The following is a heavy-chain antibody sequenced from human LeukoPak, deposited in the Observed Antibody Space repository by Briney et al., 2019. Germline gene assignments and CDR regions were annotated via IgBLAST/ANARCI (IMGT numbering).Heavy chain of an antibody. CDR1: GYTFTNYG. CDR3: ARDKAVTTELTQYFHH. J-gene: IGHJ1*01. Sequence: ASVKVSYKASGYTFTNYGVSWVRQAPGQGLEWMGWISGYNGYTNYAQKFQFRVTMTTDTSTSTAYMELRSLTSDDTAVHYCARDKAVTTELTQYFHHWGQGTLVTVSS. CDR2: ISGYNGYT. D-gene: IGHD4-11*01. V-gene: IGHV1-18*01.